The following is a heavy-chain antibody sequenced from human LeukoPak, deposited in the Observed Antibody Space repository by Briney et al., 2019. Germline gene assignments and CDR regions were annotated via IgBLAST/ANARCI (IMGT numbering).Heavy chain of an antibody. CDR3: ARQGDGYNVGY. V-gene: IGHV5-51*01. CDR1: GYSFTSYW. CDR2: IYPGDSDT. J-gene: IGHJ4*02. Sequence: GESLKISCKGSGYSFTSYWIGWVRQMPGKGLEWMGIIYPGDSDTRYSPSFRGQVTISADKSISPAYLQWCSLKASDTAMYHCARQGDGYNVGYWGQGTLVTVSS. D-gene: IGHD5-24*01.